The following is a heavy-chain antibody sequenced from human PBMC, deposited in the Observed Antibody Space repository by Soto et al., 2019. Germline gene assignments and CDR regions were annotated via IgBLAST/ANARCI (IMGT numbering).Heavy chain of an antibody. CDR1: GFSLSAYY. Sequence: QVQLVESGGGLVKPGGTLTLSCAASGFSLSAYYMTWIRQSPGKGLEWVSHISFTGSTKYYADSVKGRFTISRDNAKNSLSLEMNSLRAEDTAVYFCARVGYADAPPGYMDVWGEGTTVIVSS. J-gene: IGHJ6*03. CDR2: ISFTGSTK. V-gene: IGHV3-11*01. CDR3: ARVGYADAPPGYMDV. D-gene: IGHD2-2*01.